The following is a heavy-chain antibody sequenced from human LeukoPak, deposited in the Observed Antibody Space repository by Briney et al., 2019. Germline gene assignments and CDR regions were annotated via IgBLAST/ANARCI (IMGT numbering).Heavy chain of an antibody. Sequence: SETLSLTXTVSGGSISSYYWSWIGQPPGKGLEWIGYIYYSGSTNYNPSLKSRVTISVDTSKNQFSLKLSSVTAADTAVYYCARAPAFIYYYDSIDAFDIWGQGTMVTVSS. J-gene: IGHJ3*02. CDR3: ARAPAFIYYYDSIDAFDI. V-gene: IGHV4-59*01. D-gene: IGHD3-22*01. CDR2: IYYSGST. CDR1: GGSISSYY.